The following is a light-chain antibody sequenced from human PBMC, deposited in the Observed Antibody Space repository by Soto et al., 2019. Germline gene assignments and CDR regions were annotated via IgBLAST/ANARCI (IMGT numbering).Light chain of an antibody. CDR1: QSVSSN. Sequence: EIVMTQSPATLSVSPGERATLSCRASQSVSSNLAWYQQKPGQAPRLLIYGASTRATGIPARFSGSGSGTECTLTISSLQSEDFAVYYCQQYNNWSPGVTFGPGTKVDIK. J-gene: IGKJ3*01. V-gene: IGKV3-15*01. CDR2: GAS. CDR3: QQYNNWSPGVT.